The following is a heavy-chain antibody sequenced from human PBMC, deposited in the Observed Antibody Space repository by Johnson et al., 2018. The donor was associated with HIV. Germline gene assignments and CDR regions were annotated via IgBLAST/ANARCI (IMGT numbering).Heavy chain of an antibody. CDR1: GFSFSNYA. CDR3: ARAGIYEGRVGDFAFDI. J-gene: IGHJ3*02. CDR2: ISYDGSNK. D-gene: IGHD3-10*01. Sequence: QVQLVESGGGVVQPGRSLRLSCAASGFSFSNYAMHWVRQAPGKGLEWVAIISYDGSNKYYADSVKGRFTISRDNSKNTLYLQTSRLRTEDTAVYYCARAGIYEGRVGDFAFDIWGRGTMVTVAS. V-gene: IGHV3-30*04.